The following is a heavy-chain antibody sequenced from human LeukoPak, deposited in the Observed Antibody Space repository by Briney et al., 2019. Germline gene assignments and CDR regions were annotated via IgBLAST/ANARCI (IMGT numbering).Heavy chain of an antibody. J-gene: IGHJ4*02. V-gene: IGHV3-21*01. Sequence: GGSLRLSCAASGFGFNIYSMNWVRQAPGRGLEWVSSMSSSSSYIYYADSVKGRFTISRDNARNSLYLQMNSLRVEDTAVYYCARDLDPDYGDSPLWKWGQGTLVTVSS. CDR1: GFGFNIYS. CDR2: MSSSSSYI. D-gene: IGHD4-17*01. CDR3: ARDLDPDYGDSPLWK.